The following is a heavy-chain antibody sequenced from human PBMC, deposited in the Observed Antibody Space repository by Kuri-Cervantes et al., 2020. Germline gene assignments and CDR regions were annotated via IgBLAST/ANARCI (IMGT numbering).Heavy chain of an antibody. V-gene: IGHV4-38-2*01. D-gene: IGHD5-18*01. Sequence: SQTLSLTCAVSGYSISSGYYWGWIRQPPGKGLEWIGSIYHSGNTYYNPSLKSRVTISVDTSKNQFSLKLSSVTAADTAVYYCARSGYSYGYTAPFDYWGQGTLVTVSS. J-gene: IGHJ4*02. CDR2: IYHSGNT. CDR3: ARSGYSYGYTAPFDY. CDR1: GYSISSGYY.